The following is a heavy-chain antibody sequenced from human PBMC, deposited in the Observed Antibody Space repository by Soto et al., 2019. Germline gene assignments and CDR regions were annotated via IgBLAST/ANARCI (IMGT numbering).Heavy chain of an antibody. Sequence: VQLVESGGGLVQPGGSLRLSCAASGFTVSSNHMSWVRQAPGKGLEWVSVIYSGGTTYYADSVKGRFTISRDNSKNTLYLQMNSLRVEDTAVYYCARDRYSDGSDYWGQGTLVTVSS. CDR2: IYSGGTT. CDR1: GFTVSSNH. J-gene: IGHJ4*02. CDR3: ARDRYSDGSDY. D-gene: IGHD3-10*01. V-gene: IGHV3-66*01.